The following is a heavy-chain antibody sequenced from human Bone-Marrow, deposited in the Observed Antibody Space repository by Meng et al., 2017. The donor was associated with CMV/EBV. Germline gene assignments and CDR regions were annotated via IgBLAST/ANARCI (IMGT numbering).Heavy chain of an antibody. CDR3: ARTGTSAPDAFDI. V-gene: IGHV3-30*02. Sequence: GGSLRLSCAASGFTFSSYGMHWVRQAPGKGLEWVECIRYDGSKKYYADSVKGRFTISRDNSKNTLYLQMNSLRVEDTAVYYCARTGTSAPDAFDIWGQGTMVTVSS. J-gene: IGHJ3*02. D-gene: IGHD3-10*01. CDR1: GFTFSSYG. CDR2: IRYDGSKK.